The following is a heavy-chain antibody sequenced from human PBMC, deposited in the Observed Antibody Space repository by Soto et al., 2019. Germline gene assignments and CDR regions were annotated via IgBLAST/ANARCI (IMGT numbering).Heavy chain of an antibody. CDR3: ARGHNWGKVEDYYYGMDV. CDR2: IGTAGDP. J-gene: IGHJ6*02. V-gene: IGHV3-13*05. CDR1: GFTFSSYD. Sequence: HPGGSLRLSCAASGFTFSSYDMHWVRQATGKGLEWVSAIGTAGDPYYPGSVKGRFTISRENAKNSLYLQMNSLRAGDTAVYYCARGHNWGKVEDYYYGMDVWGQGTTVTVSS. D-gene: IGHD7-27*01.